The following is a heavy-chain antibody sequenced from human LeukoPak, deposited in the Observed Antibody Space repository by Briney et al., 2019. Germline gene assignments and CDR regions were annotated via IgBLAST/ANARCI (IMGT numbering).Heavy chain of an antibody. CDR1: GGSISSSSYY. Sequence: PSETLSLTCTVSGGSISSSSYYWGWIRQPPEQGLEWIGSIYYSGTTYYKPSLKSRVTISVDTSKNQFSLKLSSVTAADTAVYYCAEGRSSVLGYWGQGTLVTVSS. J-gene: IGHJ4*02. V-gene: IGHV4-39*01. CDR2: IYYSGTT. CDR3: AEGRSSVLGY. D-gene: IGHD3-16*01.